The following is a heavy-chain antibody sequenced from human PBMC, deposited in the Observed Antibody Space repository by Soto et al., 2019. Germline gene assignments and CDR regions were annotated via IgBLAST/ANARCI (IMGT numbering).Heavy chain of an antibody. D-gene: IGHD6-19*01. J-gene: IGHJ6*02. Sequence: SETLSLTCTVSGGSISSYYWSWIRQPPGKGLEWIGYIYYSGSTNYNPSLKSRVTISVDTSKNQFSLKLSSVTAADTAVYYCAKSGWYGGSYYYYYGIDVWGQGTTVTVSS. CDR3: AKSGWYGGSYYYYYGIDV. V-gene: IGHV4-59*01. CDR2: IYYSGST. CDR1: GGSISSYY.